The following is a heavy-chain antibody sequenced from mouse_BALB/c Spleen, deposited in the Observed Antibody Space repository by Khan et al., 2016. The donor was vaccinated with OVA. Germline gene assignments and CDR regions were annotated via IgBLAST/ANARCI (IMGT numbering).Heavy chain of an antibody. V-gene: IGHV2-6-4*01. J-gene: IGHJ4*01. CDR1: GFSLSRYN. CDR2: IWGGGGT. Sequence: VQLQESGPGLVAPSQSLSITCTVSGFSLSRYNIHWVRQPPGKSLEWLGMIWGGGGTDYNSTLKIRLSISKDNSKSQVFLKMNSLQTDDTAMYYCARAYYRYDGYYAMDYWGQGTSVTVSS. CDR3: ARAYYRYDGYYAMDY. D-gene: IGHD2-14*01.